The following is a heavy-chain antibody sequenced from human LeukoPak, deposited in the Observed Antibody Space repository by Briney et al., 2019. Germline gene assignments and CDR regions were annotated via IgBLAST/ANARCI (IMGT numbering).Heavy chain of an antibody. CDR3: AKDPPRYCRGGYCYPDY. Sequence: GRSLTLSCAASGFTFSSYGMHWVRQAPGKGLEWVAVISNDGSSKYYADSVKGRFTISRDISKNTLYLQMNSLRAEDTAVYYCAKDPPRYCRGGYCYPDYWGQGTLVTVSS. J-gene: IGHJ4*02. D-gene: IGHD2-15*01. CDR1: GFTFSSYG. CDR2: ISNDGSSK. V-gene: IGHV3-30*18.